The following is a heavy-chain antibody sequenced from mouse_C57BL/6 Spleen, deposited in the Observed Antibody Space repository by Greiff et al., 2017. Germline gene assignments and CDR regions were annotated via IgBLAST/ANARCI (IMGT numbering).Heavy chain of an antibody. CDR2: IDPSDSET. V-gene: IGHV1-52*01. CDR1: GYTFTSYW. Sequence: VQLQQPGAELVRPGSSVKLSCKASGYTFTSYWMHWVKQRPIQGLEWIGNIDPSDSETHYNQKFKDKATLTVDKSSSTAYMQLSSLTSEDSAVYYCARSCYGNYEMYAMDYWGQGTSVTVSS. J-gene: IGHJ4*01. D-gene: IGHD2-1*01. CDR3: ARSCYGNYEMYAMDY.